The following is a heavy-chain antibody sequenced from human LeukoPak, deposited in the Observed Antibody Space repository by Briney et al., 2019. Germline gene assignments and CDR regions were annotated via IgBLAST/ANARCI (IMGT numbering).Heavy chain of an antibody. Sequence: SETLSLTCAVYGGSFSGYYWSWIRQPPGKGLEWIGEINHSGSNNYNPSLKSRVTISVGTSKNQFSLKLSSVTAADTAVYYCARAYCGGDCYPYNWFDPWGQGTLVTVSS. CDR3: ARAYCGGDCYPYNWFDP. CDR1: GGSFSGYY. V-gene: IGHV4-34*01. CDR2: INHSGSN. J-gene: IGHJ5*02. D-gene: IGHD2-21*02.